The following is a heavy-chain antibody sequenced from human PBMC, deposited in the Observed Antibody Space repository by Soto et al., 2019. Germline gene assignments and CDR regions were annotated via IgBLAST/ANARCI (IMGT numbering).Heavy chain of an antibody. D-gene: IGHD1-1*01. CDR2: MNPNTGNS. J-gene: IGHJ4*02. CDR3: ARRAETNGWNGFGADKYYFDF. CDR1: GYTFPSYD. V-gene: IGHV1-8*01. Sequence: ASVQVSYKASGYTFPSYDIYWVRQATGQGLEWMGWMNPNTGNSGYAQKFQGRVTMTSDTSISTAHMELSSLRSEDTAVYYCARRAETNGWNGFGADKYYFDFWGQGTLVTVS.